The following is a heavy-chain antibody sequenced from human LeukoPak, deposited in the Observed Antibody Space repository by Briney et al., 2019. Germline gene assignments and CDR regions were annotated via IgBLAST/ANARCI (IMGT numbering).Heavy chain of an antibody. D-gene: IGHD6-19*01. CDR2: IWYDGNNK. Sequence: GRSLRLSCAASGXTFSTYGMHWVRQAPGKGLEWVAVIWYDGNNKYYADSVKGRFTISRDNSKNTLWLQMNSLRAEDTAVYYCARGAGYSSGWYGGQTYYYGMDVWGQGTTVTVSS. J-gene: IGHJ6*02. CDR1: GXTFSTYG. V-gene: IGHV3-33*01. CDR3: ARGAGYSSGWYGGQTYYYGMDV.